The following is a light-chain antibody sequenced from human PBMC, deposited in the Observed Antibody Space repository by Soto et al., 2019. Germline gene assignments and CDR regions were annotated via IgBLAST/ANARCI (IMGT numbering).Light chain of an antibody. CDR2: GAS. CDR1: QSVSSYY. CDR3: QQYGSSGT. V-gene: IGKV3-20*01. Sequence: IVLTQSPATLYLSPGERAILSCMASQSVSSYYLAWYQQKPGQAPRRLIYGASNRATGIPDRFSGSGSGTDFTLTISRLEPEDFAVYYCQQYGSSGTFGQGTKVDIK. J-gene: IGKJ1*01.